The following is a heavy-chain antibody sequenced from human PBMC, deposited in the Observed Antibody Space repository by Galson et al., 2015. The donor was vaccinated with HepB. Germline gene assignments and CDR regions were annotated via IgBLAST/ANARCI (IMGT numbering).Heavy chain of an antibody. CDR2: ISYDGSNK. CDR3: ARTGQWLMLDY. D-gene: IGHD6-19*01. V-gene: IGHV3-30*04. Sequence: SLRLSCAASGFTFSSYAMHWVRQAPGKGLEWVAVISYDGSNKYYADSVKGRLTISRDNSKNTLYLQMNSLRAEDTAVYYCARTGQWLMLDYWGQGTLVTVSS. J-gene: IGHJ4*02. CDR1: GFTFSSYA.